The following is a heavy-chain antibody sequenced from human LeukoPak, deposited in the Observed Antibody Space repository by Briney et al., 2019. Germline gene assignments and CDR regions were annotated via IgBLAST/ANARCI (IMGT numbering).Heavy chain of an antibody. V-gene: IGHV3-23*01. D-gene: IGHD5-12*01. CDR2: ISGSGGNT. CDR1: GFTFSRYG. J-gene: IGHJ4*02. Sequence: GGSLRLSCAASGFTFSRYGMSWVRRAPGEGPEWVSGISGSGGNTYYADSVKGRFTISRDNSQNTLYLQMNTLRAEDTAVYYCAKVVSGYHFDYWGQGTLVTVSS. CDR3: AKVVSGYHFDY.